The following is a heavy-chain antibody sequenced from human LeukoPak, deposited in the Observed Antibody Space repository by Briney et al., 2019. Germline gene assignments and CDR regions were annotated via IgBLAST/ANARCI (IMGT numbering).Heavy chain of an antibody. J-gene: IGHJ5*02. CDR2: IKQDGSEK. V-gene: IGHV3-7*01. Sequence: PGGSLRLSCAPSGFTFSSYWMSWVRQAPGKGLEWVANIKQDGSEKYYVDSVKGRFTISRDNAKNSLYLQMNSLRAEDTAVYYCAREHSGWFDPWGQGTLVTVSS. D-gene: IGHD6-25*01. CDR3: AREHSGWFDP. CDR1: GFTFSSYW.